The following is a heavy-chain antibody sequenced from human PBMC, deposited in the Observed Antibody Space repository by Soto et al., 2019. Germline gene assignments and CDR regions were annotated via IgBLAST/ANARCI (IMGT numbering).Heavy chain of an antibody. CDR3: GEKGRCGGSSSAFCP. D-gene: IGHD3-10*01. CDR2: INGRSNYV. Sequence: EVQVVESGGGLVKPGGSLRLSCVFSGFTFSTYTMNWVRQAPGKGLEWVSSINGRSNYVYYADSVKGRFTISRDNAKNSLDLEMNRPGAEDPAFYYWGEKGRCGGSSSAFCPWGPGTLVTVSS. V-gene: IGHV3-21*01. CDR1: GFTFSTYT. J-gene: IGHJ5*02.